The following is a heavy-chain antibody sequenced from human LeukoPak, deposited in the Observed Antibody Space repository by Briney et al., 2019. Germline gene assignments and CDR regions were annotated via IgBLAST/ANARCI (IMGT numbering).Heavy chain of an antibody. CDR3: ARTIAVAGTSLDAFDI. J-gene: IGHJ3*02. CDR2: IYYSGTT. Sequence: SETLSLTCTVSGGSISRYYWNWIRQPPGKGLEWIGYIYYSGTTNYNPSLKSRVTISVDTSKNQFSLKLSSVTAADTAVYYCARTIAVAGTSLDAFDIWGQGTMVTVSS. D-gene: IGHD6-19*01. CDR1: GGSISRYY. V-gene: IGHV4-59*01.